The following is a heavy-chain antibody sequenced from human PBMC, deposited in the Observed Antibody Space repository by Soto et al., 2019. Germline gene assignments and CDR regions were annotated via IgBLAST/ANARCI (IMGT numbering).Heavy chain of an antibody. Sequence: GGSLRLSCAASGFTFSSYATSWVRQAPGKGLEWVSAISGSGGSTYYADSVKGRFTISRDNSKNTLYLQMNSLRAEDTAVYYCAKDVRPIQHNWFDPWGQGTLVTVSS. J-gene: IGHJ5*02. D-gene: IGHD1-1*01. CDR2: ISGSGGST. V-gene: IGHV3-23*01. CDR3: AKDVRPIQHNWFDP. CDR1: GFTFSSYA.